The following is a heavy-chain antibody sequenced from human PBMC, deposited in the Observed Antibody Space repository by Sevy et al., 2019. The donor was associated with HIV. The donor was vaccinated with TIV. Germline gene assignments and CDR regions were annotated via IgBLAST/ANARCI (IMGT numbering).Heavy chain of an antibody. CDR3: ARDDYVWGLHA. V-gene: IGHV3-74*01. CDR2: INSDGSST. CDR1: GFTFSSYW. Sequence: GGSLRLSCAASGFTFSSYWMHWVRQAPGKGLVWVSRINSDGSSTSYADSVKGRLTISRDNAKNTLYLQMNSLRAEDTAVYYCARDDYVWGLHAWGQGTLVTVSS. J-gene: IGHJ4*02. D-gene: IGHD3-16*01.